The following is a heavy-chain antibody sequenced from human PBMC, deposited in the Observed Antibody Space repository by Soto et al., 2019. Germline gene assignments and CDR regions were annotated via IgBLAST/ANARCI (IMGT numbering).Heavy chain of an antibody. CDR3: STGSDADKGGRT. Sequence: QVHLQQWGAGLLKPSETLSLTCAVYDGSLSDNYYTWTRQSPGKGLEWIGEIHPSGSTFCNPFLQTQVTHTQETPKKHFSLSLISVTAADTGEYYGSTGSDADKGGRTWGQGTLVTVPS. J-gene: IGHJ5*02. V-gene: IGHV4-34*02. CDR2: IHPSGST. D-gene: IGHD2-2*01. CDR1: DGSLSDNY.